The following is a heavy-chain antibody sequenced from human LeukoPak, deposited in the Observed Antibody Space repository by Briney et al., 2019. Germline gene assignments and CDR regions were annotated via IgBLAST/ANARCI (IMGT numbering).Heavy chain of an antibody. V-gene: IGHV4-39*01. CDR1: GGSISSGTYY. Sequence: SETLSLTCTVSGGSISSGTYYWGWIRQPPGKGLEWIGSIYSSGSTYYNPSLKSRVAISADTSKNQVSLKLTSVTAADTGVYYCARHADSGFGDLAFDYWGQGTLVTVSS. D-gene: IGHD3-10*01. CDR3: ARHADSGFGDLAFDY. CDR2: IYSSGST. J-gene: IGHJ4*02.